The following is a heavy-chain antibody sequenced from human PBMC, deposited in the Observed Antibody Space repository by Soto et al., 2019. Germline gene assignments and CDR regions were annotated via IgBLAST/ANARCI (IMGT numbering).Heavy chain of an antibody. CDR2: IYYSGST. Sequence: LSLTCTVSGGSISSGDYYWSWIRQPPGKGLEWIGYIYYSGSTYYNPSLKSRVTISVDTSKNQFSLKLSSVTAADTAVYYCARSYGSGSYFGPSWGQGTPVTVSS. D-gene: IGHD3-10*01. V-gene: IGHV4-30-4*01. CDR1: GGSISSGDYY. CDR3: ARSYGSGSYFGPS. J-gene: IGHJ5*02.